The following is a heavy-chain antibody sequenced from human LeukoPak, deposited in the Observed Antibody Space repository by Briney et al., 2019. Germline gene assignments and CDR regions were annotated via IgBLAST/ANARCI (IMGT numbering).Heavy chain of an antibody. CDR2: IYWNGST. V-gene: IGHV4-4*07. CDR1: GGSISSYY. J-gene: IGHJ4*02. D-gene: IGHD6-13*01. Sequence: SETLSLTCTVAGGSISSYYWSWVRQPAGKGLGWIGRIYWNGSTNYNPSRKSRVTISVDTAKNQVAPKLRAVTAADTGVYYCARQLASAGTAGFDFWGQGALVPVSS. CDR3: ARQLASAGTAGFDF.